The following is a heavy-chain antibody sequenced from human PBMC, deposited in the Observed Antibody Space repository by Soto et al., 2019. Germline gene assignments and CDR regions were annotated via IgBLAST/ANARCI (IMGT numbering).Heavy chain of an antibody. J-gene: IGHJ4*02. V-gene: IGHV1-46*01. CDR2: INPSGGST. CDR1: GYTFTSYY. Sequence: ASVKVSCKASGYTFTSYYVHWVRQAPGQGLEWMGIINPSGGSTTYAQRFQGRVTMTRDTSTSTVYMELSSLRSEDTAVYYCARARFTTVTTFWCFGYWRELHLFT. CDR3: ARARFTTVTTFWCFGY. D-gene: IGHD4-17*01.